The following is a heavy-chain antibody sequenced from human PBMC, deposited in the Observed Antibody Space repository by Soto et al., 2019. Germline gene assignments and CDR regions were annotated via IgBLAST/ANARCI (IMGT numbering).Heavy chain of an antibody. CDR2: IYWDDDK. J-gene: IGHJ6*02. D-gene: IGHD2-21*02. Sequence: QITLKESGPTLVKPTQPLTLTCTFPGFSFSSIGEGVGWSRQPPGKALEWLALIYWDDDKRYSPSLKSRLTITQDTAKNQVVLTMTNMDPVDTATYYCVQSRCGGDCLQSYSSHSYYGLDVWGQGTTVTVSS. V-gene: IGHV2-5*02. CDR1: GFSFSSIGEG. CDR3: VQSRCGGDCLQSYSSHSYYGLDV.